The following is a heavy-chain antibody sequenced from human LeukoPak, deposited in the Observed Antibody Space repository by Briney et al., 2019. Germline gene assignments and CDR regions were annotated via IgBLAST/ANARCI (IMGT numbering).Heavy chain of an antibody. J-gene: IGHJ6*02. Sequence: GGSLRLSCSASGFTFSTYWMSWVRQAPGKGLEWVANMRRDGNEIYYLDSVRGRFTISRDNAKNSLYLQMNSLRAEDTAVYYCARDDSSSDYYGMDVWGQGTTVTVSS. CDR1: GFTFSTYW. V-gene: IGHV3-7*01. D-gene: IGHD6-6*01. CDR2: MRRDGNEI. CDR3: ARDDSSSDYYGMDV.